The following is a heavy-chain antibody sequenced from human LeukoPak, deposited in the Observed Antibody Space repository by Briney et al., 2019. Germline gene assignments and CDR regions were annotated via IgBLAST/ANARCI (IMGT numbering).Heavy chain of an antibody. CDR2: IEKNGSGK. J-gene: IGHJ5*02. CDR3: TTDRWYSADH. D-gene: IGHD2-15*01. V-gene: IGHV3-7*03. CDR1: GFICSDSW. Sequence: GGSLRLSCTVSGFICSDSWRAWIRQAPGNGLGWVAIIEKNGSGKNYVDSVKGRFIISRDNAKNSLFLQMDSLKVEDTAIYYCTTDRWYSADHWGQGTLVTVSS.